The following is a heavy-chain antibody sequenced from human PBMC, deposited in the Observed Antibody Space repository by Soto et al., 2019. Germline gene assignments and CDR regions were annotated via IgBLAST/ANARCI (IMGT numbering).Heavy chain of an antibody. D-gene: IGHD3-3*01. CDR3: ARGWGVLRFLEWLPRGWFDP. CDR2: IYYSGST. J-gene: IGHJ5*02. CDR1: GGSISSGDYY. Sequence: PSETLSLTCTVSGGSISSGDYYWAWIRQPPGKGLEWIGNIYYSGSTYYNPSLKSRVTISVDTSKNQFSLKLSSVTAADTAVYYCARGWGVLRFLEWLPRGWFDPWGQGTLVTVSS. V-gene: IGHV4-39*01.